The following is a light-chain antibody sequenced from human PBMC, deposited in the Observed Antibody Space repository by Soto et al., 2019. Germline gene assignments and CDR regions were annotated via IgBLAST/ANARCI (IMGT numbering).Light chain of an antibody. CDR1: SSDVGGFNY. CDR3: ASYTSSSTPFV. Sequence: QSVLAQPASVSGSPGQSITISCTGTSSDVGGFNYVSWYQHHTGKAPKLMIYEVTNRPSGVSNRFSGSKSGNTASLAISGLQAEDEADYYCASYTSSSTPFVFGTGTKLTVL. CDR2: EVT. V-gene: IGLV2-14*01. J-gene: IGLJ1*01.